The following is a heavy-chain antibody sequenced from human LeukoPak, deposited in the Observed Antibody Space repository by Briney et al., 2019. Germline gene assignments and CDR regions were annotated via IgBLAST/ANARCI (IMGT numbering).Heavy chain of an antibody. CDR3: AKVGPGGWLFDY. Sequence: PGGSLRLSCAASGFTVSDSFMTWVRQAPGKGLEWVSVIYVAGSTYYADSVKGRFTVSRDNSKNTLYLQMNSLRAEDTAVYYCAKVGPGGWLFDYWGQGTLVTVSS. V-gene: IGHV3-53*01. CDR2: IYVAGST. D-gene: IGHD6-19*01. J-gene: IGHJ4*02. CDR1: GFTVSDSF.